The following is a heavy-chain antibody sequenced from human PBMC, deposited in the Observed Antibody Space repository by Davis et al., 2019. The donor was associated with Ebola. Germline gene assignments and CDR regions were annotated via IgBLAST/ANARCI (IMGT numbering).Heavy chain of an antibody. CDR2: ISYDGSNK. CDR1: GFTFSSYA. CDR3: ARDPHSWGDYYYYGMDV. D-gene: IGHD7-27*01. J-gene: IGHJ6*02. V-gene: IGHV3-30-3*01. Sequence: PGGSLRLSCAASGFTFSSYAMHWVRQAPGKGLEWVAVISYDGSNKYYADSVKGRFTISRDNSKNTLYLQMNSLRAEDTAVYYCARDPHSWGDYYYYGMDVWGQGTTVTVSS.